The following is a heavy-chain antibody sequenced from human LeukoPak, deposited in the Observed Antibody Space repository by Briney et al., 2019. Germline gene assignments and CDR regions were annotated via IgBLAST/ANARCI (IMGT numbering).Heavy chain of an antibody. Sequence: GGSLRLSCAGSGFTFSSYSMNWVRQVPGKGLEWVSFISSSSSYIYYADSVKGRFTISRDNAKNSLYLQMNSLRAEDTAVYYCARDHDWDYMDVWGKGTTVTVSS. V-gene: IGHV3-21*01. J-gene: IGHJ6*03. D-gene: IGHD3-9*01. CDR3: ARDHDWDYMDV. CDR2: ISSSSSYI. CDR1: GFTFSSYS.